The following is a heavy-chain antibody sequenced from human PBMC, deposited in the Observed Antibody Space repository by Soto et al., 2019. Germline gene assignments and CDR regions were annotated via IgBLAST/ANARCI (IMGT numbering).Heavy chain of an antibody. CDR3: ARDLALDESTPRSYYYGLDV. Sequence: SVKVSCKASGGTFSSYAISWVRQAPGQGLEWMGGIIPIFGTANYAQKFQGRVTITADESTSTAYMELSSLRSEDTAVYYCARDLALDESTPRSYYYGLDVWGQGTTVTVSS. D-gene: IGHD1-1*01. CDR1: GGTFSSYA. CDR2: IIPIFGTA. V-gene: IGHV1-69*13. J-gene: IGHJ6*02.